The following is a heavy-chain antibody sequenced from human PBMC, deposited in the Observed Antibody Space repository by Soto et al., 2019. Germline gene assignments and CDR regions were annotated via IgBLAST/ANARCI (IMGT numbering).Heavy chain of an antibody. J-gene: IGHJ4*02. CDR3: DSRQLYRFDF. CDR2: INSNTGGT. D-gene: IGHD3-22*01. Sequence: ASVKVSCKASGYTFKDYYMHWVRQAPGQGLEWMGWINSNTGGTNYAQKFQGRVTMTRDTSISTAYMELSRLRPDDTAVYYYDSRQLYRFDFWGQGTLVTVSS. CDR1: GYTFKDYY. V-gene: IGHV1-2*02.